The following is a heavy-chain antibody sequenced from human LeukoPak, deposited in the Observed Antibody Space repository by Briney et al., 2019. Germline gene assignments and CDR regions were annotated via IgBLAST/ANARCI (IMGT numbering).Heavy chain of an antibody. J-gene: IGHJ4*02. CDR2: IIPIFGTA. CDR3: AREGGKPNYFDY. D-gene: IGHD4-23*01. Sequence: SVKVSCKASGGTFSSYAISWVRQAPGQGLEWMGGIIPIFGTANYAQKFQGRVTITADESTSTAYMELSSLRSEDTAVYYCAREGGKPNYFDYWGQGTLVTVSS. V-gene: IGHV1-69*01. CDR1: GGTFSSYA.